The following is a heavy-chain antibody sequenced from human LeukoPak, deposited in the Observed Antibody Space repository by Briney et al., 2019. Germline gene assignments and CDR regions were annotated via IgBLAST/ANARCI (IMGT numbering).Heavy chain of an antibody. D-gene: IGHD2-2*02. J-gene: IGHJ6*02. Sequence: SVKVSCKASGGTFSSYAISWVRQAPGQGLEWMGGIIPIFGTANYAQKFQGRVTITADESTSTAYMELSSLRSEDTAVYYCARDQLVYCSSTSCYNYYYYYGMDVWGQGTTVTVSS. CDR2: IIPIFGTA. V-gene: IGHV1-69*13. CDR3: ARDQLVYCSSTSCYNYYYYYGMDV. CDR1: GGTFSSYA.